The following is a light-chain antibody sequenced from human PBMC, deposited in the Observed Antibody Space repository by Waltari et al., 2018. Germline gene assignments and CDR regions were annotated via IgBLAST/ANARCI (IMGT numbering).Light chain of an antibody. V-gene: IGKV4-1*01. CDR2: CAS. CDR1: QNLLYSSDNKNY. CDR3: QQYYSTMYT. J-gene: IGKJ2*01. Sequence: DIVMTQSPDSLGVSLGERATIHCKSSQNLLYSSDNKNYLAWYQQKPGQPPKLLISCASTRESGVPDRFRGSGSGTDFTLTISSLQAEDVAVYYCQQYYSTMYTFGQGTKLEIK.